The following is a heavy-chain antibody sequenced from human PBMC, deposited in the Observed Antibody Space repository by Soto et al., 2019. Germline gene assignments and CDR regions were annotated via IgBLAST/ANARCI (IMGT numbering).Heavy chain of an antibody. J-gene: IGHJ4*02. CDR3: ARLFGIGYFDS. Sequence: EGQLLESGGGLVQPGESLRLSCAASGFTFSNYDMSWVRQGRGKGLEWVSTLSDGGDNTHSADSVRGRFTIARNKSKNTLYLQMDRLIVEDTAVYYCARLFGIGYFDSWGQGTLVTVSS. D-gene: IGHD3-10*02. V-gene: IGHV3-23*01. CDR1: GFTFSNYD. CDR2: LSDGGDNT.